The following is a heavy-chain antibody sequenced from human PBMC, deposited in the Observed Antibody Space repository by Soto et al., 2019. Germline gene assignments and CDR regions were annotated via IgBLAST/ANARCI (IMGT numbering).Heavy chain of an antibody. CDR2: VYYSGST. V-gene: IGHV4-59*01. Sequence: PSETLSLTCTLSGGSISGYYWSWIRQPPGKGLEWIGYVYYSGSTKYNPSLESRVTIPVDMSNNQFSLMLTSVTAADTAVYYCAKYRRTDAEGYRLDFWGQGTLVTVSS. D-gene: IGHD5-12*01. CDR3: AKYRRTDAEGYRLDF. J-gene: IGHJ4*02. CDR1: GGSISGYY.